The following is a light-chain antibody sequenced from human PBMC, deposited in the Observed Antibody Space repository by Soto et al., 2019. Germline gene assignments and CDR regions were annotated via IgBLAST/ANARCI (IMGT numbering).Light chain of an antibody. CDR1: QSINSRN. J-gene: IGKJ4*01. CDR3: QRYDNPPVT. V-gene: IGKV3-20*01. Sequence: IELTQSPGTLSLSPGERATLSCRARQSINSRNLVWYQQKPGQAPRLLIYGASNRAIGIPDRFSGSGSGTDFTLTISRLEPEDFALYHCQRYDNPPVTFGGGTKVEIK. CDR2: GAS.